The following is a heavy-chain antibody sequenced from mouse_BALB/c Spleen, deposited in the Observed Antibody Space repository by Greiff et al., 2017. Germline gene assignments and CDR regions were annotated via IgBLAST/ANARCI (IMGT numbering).Heavy chain of an antibody. CDR1: GYSITSGYY. CDR2: ISYDGSN. J-gene: IGHJ2*01. V-gene: IGHV3-6*02. D-gene: IGHD2-1*01. Sequence: DVQLQESGPGLVKPSQSLSLTCSVTGYSITSGYYWNWIRQFPGNKLEWMGYISYDGSNNYNPSLKNRISITRDTSKNQFFLKLNSVTTEDTATYYCARGIDGNYYFDYWGQGTTLTVSS. CDR3: ARGIDGNYYFDY.